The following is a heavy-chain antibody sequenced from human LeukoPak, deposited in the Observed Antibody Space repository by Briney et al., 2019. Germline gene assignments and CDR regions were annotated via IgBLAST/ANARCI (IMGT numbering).Heavy chain of an antibody. D-gene: IGHD2/OR15-2a*01. Sequence: PLETLSLTCTVSGGSISSYYWSWIRQPAGKGLEWIGHIYTSGSTNYNPSLKSRVTMSVDTSKNQFSLKLSSVTAADTAVYYCARVDTTGYYYYYGMDVWGQGTTVTVSS. V-gene: IGHV4-4*07. CDR2: IYTSGST. J-gene: IGHJ6*02. CDR3: ARVDTTGYYYYYGMDV. CDR1: GGSISSYY.